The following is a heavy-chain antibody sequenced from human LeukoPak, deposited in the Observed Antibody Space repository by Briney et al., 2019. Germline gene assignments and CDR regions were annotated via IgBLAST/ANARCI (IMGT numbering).Heavy chain of an antibody. CDR2: IYSGGST. CDR3: ARDRANYDFWSGYYPIYYYYGMDV. J-gene: IGHJ6*02. V-gene: IGHV3-66*01. CDR1: GFTVSSNY. D-gene: IGHD3-3*01. Sequence: PGGSLRLSCAASGFTVSSNYMSWVRQAPGKGLEWVSVIYSGGSTYYADSVKGRFTISRDNSKNTLYLQMNSLRAEDTAVYYCARDRANYDFWSGYYPIYYYYGMDVWGQGTTVTVSS.